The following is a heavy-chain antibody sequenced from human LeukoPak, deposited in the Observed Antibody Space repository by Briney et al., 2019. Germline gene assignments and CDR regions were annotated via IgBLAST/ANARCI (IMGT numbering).Heavy chain of an antibody. CDR3: ARDSTSHYFDY. CDR2: IYTGGTT. V-gene: IGHV3-66*01. D-gene: IGHD6-6*01. Sequence: GGSLRLSCAASGFTVTSNHMNWVRQAPGRGLEWVSIIYTGGTTHYADSLKGRVTIFRDDSRNTLLLQMNSLRAEDTAVYYCARDSTSHYFDYWGQGTLVTVSS. CDR1: GFTVTSNH. J-gene: IGHJ4*02.